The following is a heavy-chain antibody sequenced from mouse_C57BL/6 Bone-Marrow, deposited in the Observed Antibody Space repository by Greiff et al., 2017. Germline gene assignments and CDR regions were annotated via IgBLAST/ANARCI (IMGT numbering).Heavy chain of an antibody. CDR2: IYPGDGDT. CDR1: GYAFSSSW. J-gene: IGHJ4*01. V-gene: IGHV1-82*01. D-gene: IGHD2-4*01. Sequence: QVQLQQSGPELVKPGASVKISCKASGYAFSSSWMNWVKPRPGKGLEWIGRIYPGDGDTNYNGKFKGKATLTADKSSSTAYMQLSSLTSEDSAVYVWARWDDYDDGYYYAMDYWGQGTSVTGSS. CDR3: ARWDDYDDGYYYAMDY.